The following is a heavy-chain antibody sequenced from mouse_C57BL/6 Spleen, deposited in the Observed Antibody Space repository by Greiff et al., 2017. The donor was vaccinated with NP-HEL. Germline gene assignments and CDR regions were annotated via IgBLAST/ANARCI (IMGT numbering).Heavy chain of an antibody. Sequence: QVQLQQSDAELVKPGASVKISCKVSGYTFTDHTIHWMKQRPEQGLEWIGYIYPRDGSTKYNEKFKGKATLTADKSSSTAYMQLNSLTSEDSAVYFCARKGLAKQKRNYYGSSDYFDYWGQGTTLTVSS. V-gene: IGHV1-78*01. J-gene: IGHJ2*01. CDR3: ARKGLAKQKRNYYGSSDYFDY. D-gene: IGHD1-1*01. CDR2: IYPRDGST. CDR1: GYTFTDHT.